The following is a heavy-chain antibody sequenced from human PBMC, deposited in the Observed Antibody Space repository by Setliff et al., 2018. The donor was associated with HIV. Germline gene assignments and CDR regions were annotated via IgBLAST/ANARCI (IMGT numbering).Heavy chain of an antibody. D-gene: IGHD5-12*01. Sequence: ASVKVSCKASGYTFTAYYLHWVRQAPGQGLEWMGRINPNNGDTNYAQKFQGGVTMTRDTSISTAYMELSRLRSDDTAVYYCAREFGAGIRQIVAGEFYYMDVWGKGTTVTVSS. V-gene: IGHV1-2*06. CDR3: AREFGAGIRQIVAGEFYYMDV. J-gene: IGHJ6*03. CDR1: GYTFTAYY. CDR2: INPNNGDT.